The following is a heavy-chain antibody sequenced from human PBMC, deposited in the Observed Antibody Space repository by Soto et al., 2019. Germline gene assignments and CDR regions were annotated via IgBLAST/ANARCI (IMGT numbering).Heavy chain of an antibody. CDR2: IKQDGSEK. CDR1: GFTFSRYW. Sequence: GSLRLSCAASGFTFSRYWMSWVRQAPGKGLEWVANIKQDGSEKYYVDSVKGRFTISRDNAKNSLYLQMNSLRAEDTAVYYCARDQELFLDFGYWGQGALVTVSS. CDR3: ARDQELFLDFGY. D-gene: IGHD3-3*01. J-gene: IGHJ4*02. V-gene: IGHV3-7*01.